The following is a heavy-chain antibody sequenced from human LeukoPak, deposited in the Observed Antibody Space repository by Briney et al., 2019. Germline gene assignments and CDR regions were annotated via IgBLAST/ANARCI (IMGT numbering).Heavy chain of an antibody. Sequence: SETLSLTCTLSGGSISSYYWSWIRQPPGKGLEWIGYIYYSGSTNYNPSLKSRVTISVDTSKNQFSLKLSSVTAADTAVYYCASSGSSSSWYNDYYYYYMDVWGKGTTVTVSS. V-gene: IGHV4-59*01. CDR2: IYYSGST. J-gene: IGHJ6*03. D-gene: IGHD6-13*01. CDR3: ASSGSSSSWYNDYYYYYMDV. CDR1: GGSISSYY.